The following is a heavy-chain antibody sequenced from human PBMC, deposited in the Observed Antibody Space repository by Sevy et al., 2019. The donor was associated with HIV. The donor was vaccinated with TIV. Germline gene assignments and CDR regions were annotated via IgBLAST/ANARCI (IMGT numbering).Heavy chain of an antibody. V-gene: IGHV3-23*01. CDR2: ISGSGGST. CDR1: GFIFYNYA. CDR3: AKFQDVGATFVDY. J-gene: IGHJ4*02. Sequence: GGSLRLSCAASGFIFYNYAMNWVRQAPGKGLQWVSGISGSGGSTDYADSVKGRFTISRDNAKNTLYLQMNSLRAEDTAVYYCAKFQDVGATFVDYWGQGTLLTVSS. D-gene: IGHD1-26*01.